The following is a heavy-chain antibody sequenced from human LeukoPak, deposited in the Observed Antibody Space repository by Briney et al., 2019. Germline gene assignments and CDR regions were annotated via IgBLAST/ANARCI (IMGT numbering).Heavy chain of an antibody. V-gene: IGHV3-23*01. CDR2: ITGSGAYT. D-gene: IGHD6-6*01. Sequence: GGSLRLSCTASGFTFNNYAMAWVRQAPGKGLEWVSAITGSGAYTDYADSVKGRFTISRDNSKNTIYLQMNSLRAEDTAVYYCARDPGAYSSSPIDYWGQGTLVTVSS. CDR3: ARDPGAYSSSPIDY. J-gene: IGHJ4*02. CDR1: GFTFNNYA.